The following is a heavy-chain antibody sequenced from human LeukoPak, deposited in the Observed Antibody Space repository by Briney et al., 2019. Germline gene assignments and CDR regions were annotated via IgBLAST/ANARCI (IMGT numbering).Heavy chain of an antibody. V-gene: IGHV3-7*01. D-gene: IGHD6-13*01. CDR2: IKEDETEI. CDR1: GFTFTNYW. Sequence: PGGSLRLSCTASGFTFTNYWMSWVRQAPGKGLEWVANIKEDETEIRYLDSVKGRSTISRDNAKNSLYLQMDSLGAKDTAVYYCARVGSSWDILDYWGQGTLVTVSS. J-gene: IGHJ4*02. CDR3: ARVGSSWDILDY.